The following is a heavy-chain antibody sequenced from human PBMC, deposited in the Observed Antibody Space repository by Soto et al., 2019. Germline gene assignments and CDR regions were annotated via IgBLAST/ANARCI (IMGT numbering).Heavy chain of an antibody. J-gene: IGHJ4*02. V-gene: IGHV4-31*03. Sequence: LSLTCTVSGGSITTGGYYWSWIRQLPGKGLEWIGHRYYSESTYYNPPLKSRVSISLDTSKNQFSLKLSFVTAADTAMYYCARTKCSGGSCYSWSLDYWGQGTPVTVSS. D-gene: IGHD2-15*01. CDR2: RYYSEST. CDR1: GGSITTGGYY. CDR3: ARTKCSGGSCYSWSLDY.